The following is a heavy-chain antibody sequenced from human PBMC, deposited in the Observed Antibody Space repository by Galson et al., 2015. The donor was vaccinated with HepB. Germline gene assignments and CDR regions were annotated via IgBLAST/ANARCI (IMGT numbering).Heavy chain of an antibody. CDR1: GFTFSSYT. D-gene: IGHD3-10*01. CDR2: ISSDEIHK. V-gene: IGHV3-30-3*01. Sequence: SLRLSCAVSGFTFSSYTMHWVRQAPGKGLEWVALISSDEIHKIYADSVKGRFTISRDTSKNTLYLEMNSLRAEDTAVYYCARAHSDRWYGAYWGQGTLVTVAS. CDR3: ARAHSDRWYGAY. J-gene: IGHJ4*02.